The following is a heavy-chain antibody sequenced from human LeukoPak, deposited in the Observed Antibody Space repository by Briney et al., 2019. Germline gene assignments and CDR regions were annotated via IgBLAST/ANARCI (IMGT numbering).Heavy chain of an antibody. CDR2: IYSGGST. CDR3: AAYSSSW. D-gene: IGHD6-13*01. Sequence: GGSLRLSCAASGFTVSSNYMSWVRQAPGKGLEWVSVIYSGGSTYYADSVKGRFTISRDNSMNTLYLQRSSLRAEDTAVYYCAAYSSSWRGQGILVTVSS. CDR1: GFTVSSNY. V-gene: IGHV3-53*01. J-gene: IGHJ4*02.